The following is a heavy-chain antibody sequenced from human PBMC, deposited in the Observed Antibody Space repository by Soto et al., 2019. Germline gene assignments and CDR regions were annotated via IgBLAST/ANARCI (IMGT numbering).Heavy chain of an antibody. J-gene: IGHJ4*02. V-gene: IGHV4-30-4*01. Sequence: SETLSLTCTVSGGSISSGDYYWSWIRQPPGKGLEWIGYIYYSGSTYYNPSLKSRVTISVDTSKNQFSLKLSSVTAADTAVYYCARVGGGGYYGSEGYYFDYGGQGTLVTVS. D-gene: IGHD3-10*01. CDR3: ARVGGGGYYGSEGYYFDY. CDR1: GGSISSGDYY. CDR2: IYYSGST.